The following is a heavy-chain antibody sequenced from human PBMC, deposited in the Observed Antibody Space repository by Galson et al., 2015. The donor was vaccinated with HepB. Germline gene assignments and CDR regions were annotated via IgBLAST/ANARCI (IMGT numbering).Heavy chain of an antibody. CDR3: VRGDMVRELYYYYGMDV. J-gene: IGHJ6*02. V-gene: IGHV3-66*01. CDR1: GFTVSSNY. D-gene: IGHD3-10*01. Sequence: SLRLSCAASGFTVSSNYMSWVRQAPGKGLEWVSVIYSGGSTYYADSVKGRFTISRNNTKNRLYLQMNSLRAEDTAVDYCVRGDMVRELYYYYGMDVWGQGTTVTVSS. CDR2: IYSGGST.